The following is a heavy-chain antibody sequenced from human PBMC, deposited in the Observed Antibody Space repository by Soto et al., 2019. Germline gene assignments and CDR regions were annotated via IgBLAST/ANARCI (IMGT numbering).Heavy chain of an antibody. CDR3: AADVQSSLDQIDH. CDR2: VKRTSSGVTT. J-gene: IGHJ4*02. V-gene: IGHV3-15*01. Sequence: EVQLVESGGGLVKPGGSLRLSCAASGFTFTDAWMSWVRQAPGKGLEWVGRVKRTSSGVTTEYAAPVKDRITMSTDASRSTLYLQMSNLKIEDTGLYYCAADVQSSLDQIDHWGQGTWVTVSS. CDR1: GFTFTDAW. D-gene: IGHD2-2*01.